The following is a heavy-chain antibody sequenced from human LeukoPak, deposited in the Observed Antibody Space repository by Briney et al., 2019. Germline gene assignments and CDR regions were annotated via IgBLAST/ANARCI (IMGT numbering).Heavy chain of an antibody. Sequence: PGGSLRLSCAVSGFNVSDNYMSWVRQAPGKGLEWVSLIYSDDTTLYADSVKGRFTISRDISKNTLYLQMNSLRAEDTAMYYCARNRVDYYDSSGYYGGFDYWGQGTLVTVSS. D-gene: IGHD3-22*01. CDR3: ARNRVDYYDSSGYYGGFDY. CDR1: GFNVSDNY. CDR2: IYSDDTT. V-gene: IGHV3-53*01. J-gene: IGHJ4*02.